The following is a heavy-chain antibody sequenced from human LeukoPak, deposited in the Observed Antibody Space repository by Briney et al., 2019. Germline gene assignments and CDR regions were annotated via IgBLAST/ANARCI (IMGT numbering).Heavy chain of an antibody. Sequence: GGSLRLSCAASGFTFSNYAMSWVRQAPGKGLEWVSAISGSGGSTHYVDSVKGRFTISRDISKNTLYLQMNSLRAEDTAVYYCAKRYSSGWPDFDYWGQGTLVTVSS. CDR3: AKRYSSGWPDFDY. CDR1: GFTFSNYA. CDR2: ISGSGGST. V-gene: IGHV3-23*01. J-gene: IGHJ4*02. D-gene: IGHD6-19*01.